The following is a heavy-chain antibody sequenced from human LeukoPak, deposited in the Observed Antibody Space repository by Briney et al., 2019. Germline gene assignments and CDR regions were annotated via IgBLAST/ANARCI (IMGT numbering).Heavy chain of an antibody. V-gene: IGHV3-23*01. CDR2: ISGSGGST. Sequence: PGGSLRLSCAASGFTFSSYAMSWVRQAPGKGLEWVSAISGSGGSTYYADSVKGRFTISRDNSKNTLYLQMNSLRAEDTAVYYCAKDGKYYYDSSGCYYHWGQGTLVTVSS. CDR1: GFTFSSYA. CDR3: AKDGKYYYDSSGCYYH. D-gene: IGHD3-22*01. J-gene: IGHJ5*02.